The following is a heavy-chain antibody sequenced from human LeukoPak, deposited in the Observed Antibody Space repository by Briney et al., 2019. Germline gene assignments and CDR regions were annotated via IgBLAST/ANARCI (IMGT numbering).Heavy chain of an antibody. CDR2: ISPYNGNT. V-gene: IGHV1-18*01. D-gene: IGHD3-22*01. CDR1: GYTFTSYG. Sequence: ASVKVSCKASGYTFTSYGISWVRQAPGHGLEWMGWISPYNGNTNYAQKLQGRVTVTTDTSTSTAYMELRSLRSDDTAVYYCARGPWDYYDSSGYYDYRGQGTLVTVSS. CDR3: ARGPWDYYDSSGYYDY. J-gene: IGHJ4*02.